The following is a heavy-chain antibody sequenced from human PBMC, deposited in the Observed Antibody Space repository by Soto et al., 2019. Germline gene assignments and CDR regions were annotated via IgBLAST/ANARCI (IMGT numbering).Heavy chain of an antibody. CDR2: INPSGDSP. Sequence: GASVKVSCKASGYTFSTYYMHWVRQAPGQGLEWVGMINPSGDSPSYAQKFQGRVSMTRDTSTSTVYMELSSLRSEDTAMYYCARLSHPHDSSGSPGYWGQGTLVTVSS. CDR1: GYTFSTYY. D-gene: IGHD3-22*01. J-gene: IGHJ4*02. V-gene: IGHV1-46*01. CDR3: ARLSHPHDSSGSPGY.